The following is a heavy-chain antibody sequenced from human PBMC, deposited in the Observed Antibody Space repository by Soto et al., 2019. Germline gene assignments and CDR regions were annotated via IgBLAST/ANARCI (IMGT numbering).Heavy chain of an antibody. CDR3: ASLLRGYDFSSGYPPRLDV. CDR1: GGSISSGDYY. V-gene: IGHV4-30-4*01. J-gene: IGHJ6*02. CDR2: IYYSGST. Sequence: SETLSLTCTVSGGSISSGDYYWSWIRQPPGKGLEWIGYIYYSGSTYYNPSLKSRVTISVDTSKNQFSLKLSSVTAAATAVYYCASLLRGYDFSSGYPPRLDVWGQGTTVTVSS. D-gene: IGHD3-3*01.